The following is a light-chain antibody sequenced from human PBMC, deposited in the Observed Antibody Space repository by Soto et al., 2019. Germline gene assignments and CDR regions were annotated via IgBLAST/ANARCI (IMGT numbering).Light chain of an antibody. V-gene: IGLV1-44*01. Sequence: QSVLTQPPSASGTPGQRVTISCSGSSSNIGSETVNWYQHLPGTAPKLLIYVNNQQPSGVPDRFSGSKSGTSASLAISGLQSEDEADYCCAAWDDSLKRVVFGGGTKLTVL. CDR3: AAWDDSLKRVV. CDR2: VNN. CDR1: SSNIGSET. J-gene: IGLJ2*01.